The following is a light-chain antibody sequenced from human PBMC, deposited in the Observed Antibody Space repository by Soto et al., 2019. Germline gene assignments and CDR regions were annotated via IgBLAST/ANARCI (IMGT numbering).Light chain of an antibody. CDR3: QQYHNYSSFT. CDR2: DAS. V-gene: IGKV1-5*01. Sequence: DIQMTQSPSTLSASVGDRVTVTCRASQSISSWLGWYQQKPGKAPTLLIYDASSLKSGVPSRFSGSGSGTDCSLTISSLQPTDVAPHYYQQYHNYSSFTFGQGTRLEVK. J-gene: IGKJ5*01. CDR1: QSISSW.